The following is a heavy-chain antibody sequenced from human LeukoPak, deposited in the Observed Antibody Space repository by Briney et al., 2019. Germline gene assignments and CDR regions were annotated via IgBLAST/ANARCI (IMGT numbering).Heavy chain of an antibody. CDR1: GFTFSDYY. J-gene: IGHJ4*02. CDR2: ISSSDSTI. Sequence: GGSLRLSCAASGFTFSDYYMSWIRQGPGKGLEWVSYISSSDSTIYYADSVKGRFTISRDNAKNSLYLQMNSLRAEDTAVYYCARGGNYYDSSGYYPTDYWGQGTLVTVSS. V-gene: IGHV3-11*04. CDR3: ARGGNYYDSSGYYPTDY. D-gene: IGHD3-22*01.